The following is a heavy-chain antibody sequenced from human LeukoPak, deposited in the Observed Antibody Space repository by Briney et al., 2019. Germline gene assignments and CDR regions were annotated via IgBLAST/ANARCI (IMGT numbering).Heavy chain of an antibody. CDR1: GGSFSGYY. J-gene: IGHJ6*03. CDR2: INHSGST. CDR3: ASGLAVAGLGYMDV. V-gene: IGHV4-34*01. D-gene: IGHD6-19*01. Sequence: PSETLSLTCAVYGGSFSGYYWSWIRQPPGKGLEWIGEINHSGSTSYNPSLKSRVTISVDTSKNQFSLKLSFVTAADTAVYYCASGLAVAGLGYMDVWGRGTTVTVSS.